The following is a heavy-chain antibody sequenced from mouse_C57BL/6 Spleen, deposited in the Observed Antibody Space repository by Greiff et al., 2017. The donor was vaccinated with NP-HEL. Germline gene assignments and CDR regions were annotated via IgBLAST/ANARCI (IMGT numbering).Heavy chain of an antibody. CDR1: GYTFTDYY. Sequence: EVQLQQSGPELVKPGASVKISCKASGYTFTDYYMNWVKQSHGKSLEWIGDINPNNGGTSYKQKFKGKATLTVDKSSRTAYMELRSLTSEDSAVYYCARLGNYMAHYYAMDYWGQGTSVTVSS. V-gene: IGHV1-26*01. D-gene: IGHD2-1*01. J-gene: IGHJ4*01. CDR2: INPNNGGT. CDR3: ARLGNYMAHYYAMDY.